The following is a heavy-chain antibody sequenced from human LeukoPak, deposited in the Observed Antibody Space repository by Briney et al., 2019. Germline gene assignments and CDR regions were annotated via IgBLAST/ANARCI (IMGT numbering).Heavy chain of an antibody. V-gene: IGHV4-31*03. J-gene: IGHJ4*02. D-gene: IGHD3-10*01. CDR3: ARSMVRGVIEVDYFDY. CDR2: IYYSGST. CDR1: GGSISSGGYY. Sequence: SETLSLTCTVSGGSISSGGYYWSWIRQHPGKGLEWIGYIYYSGSTYYNPSLKSRVTISVDTSKNQFSLKLSSVTAADTAVYYCARSMVRGVIEVDYFDYWGQGTLVTVSS.